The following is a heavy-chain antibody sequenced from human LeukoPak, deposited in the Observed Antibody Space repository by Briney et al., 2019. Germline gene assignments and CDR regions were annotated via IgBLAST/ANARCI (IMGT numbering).Heavy chain of an antibody. CDR3: ASFDDILTGYYNYYYMDV. D-gene: IGHD3-9*01. J-gene: IGHJ6*03. Sequence: GGSLRLSCAASGFTFSSYGMHWVRQAPGKGLEWVAYIQYDGSNQQYADSVKGRFIISRDRSKNIPYLQMNSLRAEDTAVYYCASFDDILTGYYNYYYMDVWGKGTTVTVSS. V-gene: IGHV3-30*02. CDR1: GFTFSSYG. CDR2: IQYDGSNQ.